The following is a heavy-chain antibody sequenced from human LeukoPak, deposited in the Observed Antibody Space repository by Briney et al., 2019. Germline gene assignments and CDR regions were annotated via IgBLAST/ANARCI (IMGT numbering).Heavy chain of an antibody. J-gene: IGHJ6*03. CDR1: VGSFSGYY. CDR2: INHSGST. V-gene: IGHV4-34*01. CDR3: ARGYYGSGSHCCHMDV. D-gene: IGHD3-10*01. Sequence: SETLSLTCAVYVGSFSGYYWSWIRQPPGKGLEWTGEINHSGSTNYNSSLKSRVTISVDTSKNQFSLKLSSVTAADTAVYYCARGYYGSGSHCCHMDVWGKGTTITVS.